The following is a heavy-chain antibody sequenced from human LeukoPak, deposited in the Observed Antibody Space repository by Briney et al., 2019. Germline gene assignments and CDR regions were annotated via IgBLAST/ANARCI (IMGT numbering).Heavy chain of an antibody. CDR2: INHSGST. Sequence: SETLSLTCAVYGGSFSGYYWSWIRQPPGKGLEWIGEINHSGSTNYNPSLKSRVTISVDTSKNQFSLKLSSVTTADTAVYYCASSTLYYDFWSGSYHWFDPWGQGTLVTVSS. D-gene: IGHD3-3*01. CDR1: GGSFSGYY. V-gene: IGHV4-34*01. J-gene: IGHJ5*02. CDR3: ASSTLYYDFWSGSYHWFDP.